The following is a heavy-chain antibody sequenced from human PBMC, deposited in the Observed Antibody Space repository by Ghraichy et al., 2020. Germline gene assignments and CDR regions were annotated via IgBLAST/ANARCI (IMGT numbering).Heavy chain of an antibody. J-gene: IGHJ6*03. CDR2: ISSSSTYI. V-gene: IGHV3-21*01. Sequence: GGSLRLSCAASGFTFSTYSMSWVRQAPGKGLEWVSSISSSSTYIYYADSVKGRFTVSRDNAKNSLYLQMNSLRAEDTAAYYCARDGDFGGRPYYYYVDVWGKGTPVTFSS. D-gene: IGHD3-16*01. CDR1: GFTFSTYS. CDR3: ARDGDFGGRPYYYYVDV.